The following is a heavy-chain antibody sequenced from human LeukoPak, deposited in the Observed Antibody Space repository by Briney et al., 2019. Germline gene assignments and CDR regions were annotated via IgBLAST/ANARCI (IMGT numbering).Heavy chain of an antibody. V-gene: IGHV1-2*04. J-gene: IGHJ6*02. CDR1: GYTFTGYY. CDR3: AAESSLAPFYYYGMDV. CDR2: INPNSGGT. Sequence: ASVKVSCKASGYTFTGYYMHWVRQAPGQGLEWMGWINPNSGGTNYAQKFQGWVTMTRDTSISTAYMELSRLRSDDTAVYYCAAESSLAPFYYYGMDVWGQGTTVTVSS. D-gene: IGHD6-6*01.